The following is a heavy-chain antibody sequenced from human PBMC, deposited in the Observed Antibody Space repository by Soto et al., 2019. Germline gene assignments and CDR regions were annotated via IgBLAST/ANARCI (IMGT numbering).Heavy chain of an antibody. CDR2: IYSGGST. CDR1: GFTVSSNY. J-gene: IGHJ6*02. Sequence: EVQLVESGGGLIQPGGSLRLSCAASGFTVSSNYMSWVRQAPGKGLEWVSVIYSGGSTYYADSVKGRFTISRDNSKHTLYLQMNSLGAEDTAVYYCARARGGYYYYGMDVWGQGTTVTVSS. D-gene: IGHD3-10*01. V-gene: IGHV3-53*01. CDR3: ARARGGYYYYGMDV.